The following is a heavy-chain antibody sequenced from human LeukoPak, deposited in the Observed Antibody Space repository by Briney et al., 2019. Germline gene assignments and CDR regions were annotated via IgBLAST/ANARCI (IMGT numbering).Heavy chain of an antibody. V-gene: IGHV4-59*11. D-gene: IGHD3-16*01. Sequence: PESLSLTCTVAAGSISSHYWICVRPSPEKGLGWVGDILSVVTTGHNPSPRRRVPLPLAPSKTQFSLILTSMTSADTAGYYVATGALRCFYALFNIDVWGKGTTVTVSS. CDR3: ATGALRCFYALFNIDV. CDR2: ILSVVTT. J-gene: IGHJ6*03. CDR1: AGSISSHY.